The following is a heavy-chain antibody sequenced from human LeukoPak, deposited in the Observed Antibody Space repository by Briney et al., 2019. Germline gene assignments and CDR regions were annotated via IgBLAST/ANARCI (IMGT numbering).Heavy chain of an antibody. D-gene: IGHD3/OR15-3a*01. V-gene: IGHV4-30-2*01. CDR2: IYHSGST. CDR1: GGSINSGGYY. Sequence: SETLSLTCTVSGGSINSGGYYWTWIRQHPGKGLEWIGYIYHSGSTYYNPSLKSRVTISVDRSKNQFSLKLSSVTAADTAVYYCARSGTGYPYYFDYWGQGTLVTVSS. J-gene: IGHJ4*02. CDR3: ARSGTGYPYYFDY.